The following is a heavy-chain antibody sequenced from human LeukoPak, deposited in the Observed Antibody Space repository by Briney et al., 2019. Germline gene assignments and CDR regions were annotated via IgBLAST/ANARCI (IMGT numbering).Heavy chain of an antibody. Sequence: AAVKVSCKASGYTFNTYGISWVRQPPGQGLEWMGWINAYNGDTNHAQKFQGRVTMTTDTSTTTAYMELGSLRSDETAVYYCARDGSGNWFDPWGQGTLVTVYS. CDR3: ARDGSGNWFDP. CDR1: GYTFNTYG. D-gene: IGHD6-25*01. CDR2: INAYNGDT. J-gene: IGHJ5*02. V-gene: IGHV1-18*04.